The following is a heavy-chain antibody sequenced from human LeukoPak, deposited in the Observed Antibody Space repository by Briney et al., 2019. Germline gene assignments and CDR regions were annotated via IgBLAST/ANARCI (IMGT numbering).Heavy chain of an antibody. CDR3: ARGHVVVVAAPYYYYYMDV. CDR1: GYTFTSYD. V-gene: IGHV1-8*03. J-gene: IGHJ6*03. CDR2: MNPNSGNT. Sequence: GASVKVSCKASGYTFTSYDINWVLQATGQGLEWMGWMNPNSGNTGYAQKFQGRVTITRNTSISTAYMELSSLRSEDTAVYYCARGHVVVVAAPYYYYYMDVWGKGTTVTVSS. D-gene: IGHD2-15*01.